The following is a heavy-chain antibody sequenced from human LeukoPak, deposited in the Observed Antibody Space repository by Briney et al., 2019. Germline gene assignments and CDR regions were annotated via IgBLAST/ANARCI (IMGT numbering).Heavy chain of an antibody. V-gene: IGHV1-18*01. Sequence: ASVKVSCKASGYTFTSYGISWVRQAPGQGLEWMGWISAYNGNTNYAQKLQGRVTMTTDPSTSTAYMELRSLRSDDTAVYYCARDRDSSSPITTLYWGQGTLVTVSS. CDR2: ISAYNGNT. CDR1: GYTFTSYG. J-gene: IGHJ4*02. D-gene: IGHD6-6*01. CDR3: ARDRDSSSPITTLY.